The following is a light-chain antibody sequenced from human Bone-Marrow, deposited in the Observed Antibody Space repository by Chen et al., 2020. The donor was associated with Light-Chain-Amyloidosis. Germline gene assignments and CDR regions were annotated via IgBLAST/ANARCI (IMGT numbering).Light chain of an antibody. V-gene: IGKV3-20*01. J-gene: IGKJ4*01. CDR2: GSS. Sequence: DIVLPLSPGTLSLSPGEGANLSCRASQTISSNYLTWYQQKFGQAPRLLIYGSSSRATGIPDRFTGSGSGTDFTLTINRLEPEDFAMYYCQQYGTSPLTFGGGTKVEIK. CDR3: QQYGTSPLT. CDR1: QTISSNY.